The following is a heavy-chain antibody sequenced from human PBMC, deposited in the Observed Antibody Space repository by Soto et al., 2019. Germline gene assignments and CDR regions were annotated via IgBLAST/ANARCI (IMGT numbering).Heavy chain of an antibody. CDR1: GYTFTSYD. D-gene: IGHD6-13*01. Sequence: QVQLVQSRAGVKKPGASVKVSCKASGYTFTSYDINWVRQDTGQGLEWMGWKNPNSGNTGYAQKFQGRVTMTRNTSICTAYMELSSMRSEDTAVYYCARGGGVIAAAAPCMDVWGQGTTVTVSS. J-gene: IGHJ6*02. CDR2: KNPNSGNT. V-gene: IGHV1-8*01. CDR3: ARGGGVIAAAAPCMDV.